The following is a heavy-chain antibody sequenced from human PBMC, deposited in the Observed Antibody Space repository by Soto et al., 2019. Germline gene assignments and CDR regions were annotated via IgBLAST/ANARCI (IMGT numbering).Heavy chain of an antibody. CDR1: GGSFSGYY. CDR2: INHSGST. Sequence: QVQLQQWGAGLLKPSETLSLTCAVYGGSFSGYYWSWIRQPPGKGLEWIGEINHSGSTNYNPSLKSRVTIXVXXSKNQFSLKLSSVTAADTAVYYCARWGSGWYYFDYWGQGTLVTVSS. D-gene: IGHD6-19*01. CDR3: ARWGSGWYYFDY. V-gene: IGHV4-34*01. J-gene: IGHJ4*02.